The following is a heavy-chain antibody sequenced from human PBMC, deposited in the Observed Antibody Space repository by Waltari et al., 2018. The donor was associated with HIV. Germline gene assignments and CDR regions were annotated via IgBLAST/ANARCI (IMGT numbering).Heavy chain of an antibody. CDR3: ATTYGSGSLPFDY. D-gene: IGHD3-10*01. CDR2: IYYSGST. CDR1: GGSISSGGYY. J-gene: IGHJ4*02. V-gene: IGHV4-31*03. Sequence: GLVKPSQTLSLTCTVSGGSISSGGYYWSWIRQHPGKGLEWIGCIYYSGSTYYNPSLKSRVSISVDTSKNQFSLKLSSVTAADTAVYYCATTYGSGSLPFDYWGQGTLVTVSS.